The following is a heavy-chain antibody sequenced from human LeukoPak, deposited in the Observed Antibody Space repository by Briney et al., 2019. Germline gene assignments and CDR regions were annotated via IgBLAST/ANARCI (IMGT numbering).Heavy chain of an antibody. CDR2: IWGGGDST. D-gene: IGHD2-8*01. Sequence: GGSLRLSCAASGPTFRSYAMTWVRQAPGKGLEWVSGIWGGGDSTYYADSVKGRFTISRDNSKNTLFLQMNSLRAEDTAVYYCAKAPLPHCSSGVCYNDYWGQGTLVTVSS. V-gene: IGHV3-23*01. J-gene: IGHJ4*02. CDR1: GPTFRSYA. CDR3: AKAPLPHCSSGVCYNDY.